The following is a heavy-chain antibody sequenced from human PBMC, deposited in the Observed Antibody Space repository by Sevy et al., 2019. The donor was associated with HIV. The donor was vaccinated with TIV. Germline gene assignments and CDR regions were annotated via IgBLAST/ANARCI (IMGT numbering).Heavy chain of an antibody. D-gene: IGHD2-8*01. V-gene: IGHV3-23*01. Sequence: GGSLRLSCAASGFTFSKYSMSWVRQPPGKGLEWVSTLSLGSGEINYADSVKGRFTISRDNSKSSVYLQMNNLRPEDTAVYYCAREGCTKPHDYWGQGTLVTVSS. CDR3: AREGCTKPHDY. CDR2: LSLGSGEI. J-gene: IGHJ4*02. CDR1: GFTFSKYS.